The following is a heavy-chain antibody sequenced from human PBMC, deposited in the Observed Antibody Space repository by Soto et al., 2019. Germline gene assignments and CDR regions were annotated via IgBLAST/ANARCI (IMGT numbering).Heavy chain of an antibody. D-gene: IGHD5-12*01. J-gene: IGHJ4*02. CDR3: ARQDITTTWSYDY. CDR2: IYPADSDT. CDR1: GYSFTSYW. V-gene: IGHV5-51*01. Sequence: SMKISWKGSGYSFTSYWIGWVRQMPGKGLEWMGMIYPADSDTRYGPSFQGQVTISADKSISTAYLQWSSLKASDTAICYCARQDITTTWSYDYWGQGTLVTVSS.